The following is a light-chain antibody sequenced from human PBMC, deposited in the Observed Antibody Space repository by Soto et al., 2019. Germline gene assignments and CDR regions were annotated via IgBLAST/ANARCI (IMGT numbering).Light chain of an antibody. CDR1: LSINTW. CDR3: QQYQTYSRT. Sequence: DIQMTQSPSTLSASVGDRIIITCRASLSINTWWAWYQQKPGEDPKLLIYDGSTLARGVPSRFSGSGSETEFTLTISRLQPDDFATFYCQQYQTYSRTFGQGPKVEV. V-gene: IGKV1-5*03. J-gene: IGKJ1*01. CDR2: DGS.